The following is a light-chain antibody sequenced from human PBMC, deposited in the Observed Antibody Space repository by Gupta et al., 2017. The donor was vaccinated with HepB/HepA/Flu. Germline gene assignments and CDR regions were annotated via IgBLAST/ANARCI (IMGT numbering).Light chain of an antibody. CDR3: AAWDDSLNGRV. V-gene: IGLV1-44*01. J-gene: IGLJ2*01. CDR2: SNN. Sequence: QSLLPQPPSPSGTPAQRVTISCSGSSANIGRNTVNWYQKLPGTAPKLLIYSNNQRPSGVPDRFSGSKSGTSASLAISGLQSEDEADYYCAAWDDSLNGRVFGGGTKLTVL. CDR1: SANIGRNT.